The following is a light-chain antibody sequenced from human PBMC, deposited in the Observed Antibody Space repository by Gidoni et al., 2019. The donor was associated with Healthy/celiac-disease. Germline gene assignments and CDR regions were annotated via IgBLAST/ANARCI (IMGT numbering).Light chain of an antibody. CDR2: DAS. CDR3: QQRSNWPPLFT. V-gene: IGKV3-11*01. CDR1: QRVSSY. Sequence: EIVLTQSPATLSLSPGERATLSCRASQRVSSYLAWYQKKPGQAPRLLIYDASNRATGIPARFSGSGSGTDFTLTISSLEPEDFAVYYCQQRSNWPPLFTFGPGTKVEIK. J-gene: IGKJ3*01.